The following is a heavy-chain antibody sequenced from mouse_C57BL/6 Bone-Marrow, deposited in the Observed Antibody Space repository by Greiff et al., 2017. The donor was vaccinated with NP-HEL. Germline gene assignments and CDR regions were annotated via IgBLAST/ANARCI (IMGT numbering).Heavy chain of an antibody. D-gene: IGHD3-1*01. V-gene: IGHV5-4*01. Sequence: EVQGVESGGGLVKPGGSLKLSCAASGFTFSSYAMSWVRQTPEKRLEWVATISDGGSYTYYPDNVKGRFTISRDNAKNNLYLQMSHLKSEDTAMYYCARDRANQAWFAYWGQGTLVTVSA. J-gene: IGHJ3*01. CDR2: ISDGGSYT. CDR1: GFTFSSYA. CDR3: ARDRANQAWFAY.